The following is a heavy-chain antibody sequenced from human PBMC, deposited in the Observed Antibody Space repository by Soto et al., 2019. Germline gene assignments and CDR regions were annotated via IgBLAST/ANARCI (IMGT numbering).Heavy chain of an antibody. CDR2: ISYDGSNK. J-gene: IGHJ5*02. Sequence: PGGSLRLSCAASGFTFSSYGMHWVRQAPGKGLEWVAVISYDGSNKYYADSVKGRFTISRDNSKNTLYLQMNSLRAEDTAVYYCARDSYDFWSGYYSPAKYNWFDPWGQGTLVTVSS. D-gene: IGHD3-3*01. CDR3: ARDSYDFWSGYYSPAKYNWFDP. V-gene: IGHV3-30*03. CDR1: GFTFSSYG.